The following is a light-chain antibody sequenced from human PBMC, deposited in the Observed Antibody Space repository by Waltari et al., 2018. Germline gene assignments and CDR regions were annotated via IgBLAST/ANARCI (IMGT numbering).Light chain of an antibody. J-gene: IGLJ1*01. CDR1: SSDVGAYNY. Sequence: QSALPQPASVSGSPGQSITISCPGTSSDVGAYNYVSWYQQHPGKAPKLMIYDVSHRPSGVSNRFSGSKSGNTASLTISGLQAEDEADYYCRSYTTTNTLVFGTGTKVTVL. V-gene: IGLV2-14*03. CDR2: DVS. CDR3: RSYTTTNTLV.